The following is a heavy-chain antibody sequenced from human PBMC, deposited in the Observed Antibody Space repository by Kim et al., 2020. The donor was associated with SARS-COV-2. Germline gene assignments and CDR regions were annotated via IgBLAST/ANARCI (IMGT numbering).Heavy chain of an antibody. CDR1: GFTVSSNY. CDR2: IYSGGST. J-gene: IGHJ2*01. Sequence: GGSLRLSCAASGFTVSSNYMSWVRQAPGKGLEWVSVIYSGGSTYYADSVKGRFTISRDNSKNTLYLQMNSLRAEDTAVYYCARVLRKTVGAIKGYWYFDRWGRGTLVTVSS. V-gene: IGHV3-53*01. D-gene: IGHD1-26*01. CDR3: ARVLRKTVGAIKGYWYFDR.